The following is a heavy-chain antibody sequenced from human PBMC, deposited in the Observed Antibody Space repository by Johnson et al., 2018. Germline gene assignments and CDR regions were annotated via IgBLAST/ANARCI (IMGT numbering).Heavy chain of an antibody. D-gene: IGHD2-15*01. V-gene: IGHV4-4*02. J-gene: IGHJ3*02. CDR1: GGSFSSSNW. CDR2: ISHSGDT. CDR3: ARDRSTSRIVVVGDAFDI. Sequence: QVQLQESGPGLVKPSGTLSLTCAVSGGSFSSSNWWSWVRQPPGKGLEWIGEISHSGDTNYNPSLKSRVTISVDKSKNQFFLKLKSVAAADAAVYYCARDRSTSRIVVVGDAFDICGPGTMVTVSS.